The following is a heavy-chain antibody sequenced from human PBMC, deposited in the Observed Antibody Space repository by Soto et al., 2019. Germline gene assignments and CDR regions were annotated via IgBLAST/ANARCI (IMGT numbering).Heavy chain of an antibody. Sequence: GGSLRLSCAASGCTFSSYAMSWVRQAPGKGLEWVSAISGSGGSTYYADSVKGRFTISRDNSKNTLYLQMNSLRAEDTAVYYCAKDIRAATAAYFDYWGQGTLVTVSS. V-gene: IGHV3-23*01. CDR2: ISGSGGST. D-gene: IGHD2-15*01. CDR3: AKDIRAATAAYFDY. J-gene: IGHJ4*02. CDR1: GCTFSSYA.